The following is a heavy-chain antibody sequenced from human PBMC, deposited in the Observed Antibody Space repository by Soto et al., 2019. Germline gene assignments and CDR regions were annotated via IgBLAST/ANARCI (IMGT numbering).Heavy chain of an antibody. D-gene: IGHD3-22*01. Sequence: QLLLQEAGPRLVEPSEALSLTCTVSSGSISSTSYYWAWIRQPPGKGLEGIGAIYYDGTTYYTESLMRRGSISVDTSKNQSSLKVNSMTAADTAVYFCARQGRNTKIVLVKHYAADFWGQGTAVTVSS. CDR1: SGSISSTSYY. J-gene: IGHJ6*02. CDR2: IYYDGTT. CDR3: ARQGRNTKIVLVKHYAADF. V-gene: IGHV4-39*01.